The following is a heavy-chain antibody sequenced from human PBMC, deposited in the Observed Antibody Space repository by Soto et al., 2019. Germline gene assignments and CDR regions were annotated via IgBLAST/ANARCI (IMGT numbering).Heavy chain of an antibody. Sequence: QVQLQESGPGLVKPSQTLSLACTVSGGSVGSGEYYYSWIRQPPGKGLEWIGYIYDSGITNDTPSPQGRVTMSLDRSNNQVSLKLSSVTAADTAVYFCARDVAHGYTENVWGQGTMVTVSS. J-gene: IGHJ3*01. V-gene: IGHV4-30-4*01. D-gene: IGHD5-18*01. CDR1: GGSVGSGEYY. CDR2: IYDSGIT. CDR3: ARDVAHGYTENV.